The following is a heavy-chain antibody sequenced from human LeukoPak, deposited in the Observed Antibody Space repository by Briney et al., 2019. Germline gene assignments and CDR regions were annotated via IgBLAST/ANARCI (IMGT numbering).Heavy chain of an antibody. CDR3: ARDLLGWELHYFDY. J-gene: IGHJ4*02. V-gene: IGHV3-21*01. Sequence: PGGSLRLSCAASGFTFSSYEMNWVRQAPGKGLEWVSSISSSSSYIHYADSVKGRFSISRDNAKNSLYLQMNSLRAEDTAVYYCARDLLGWELHYFDYWGQGTLVTVSS. CDR1: GFTFSSYE. CDR2: ISSSSSYI. D-gene: IGHD1-26*01.